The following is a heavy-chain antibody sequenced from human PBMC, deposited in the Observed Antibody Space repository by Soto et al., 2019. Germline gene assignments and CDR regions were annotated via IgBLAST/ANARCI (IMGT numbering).Heavy chain of an antibody. D-gene: IGHD3-10*02. CDR3: ARNYYARYFYNYAMDV. V-gene: IGHV1-3*01. Sequence: ASVKVSCKASGYTFRSYAIHWVRQAPGQSLEWMGWISAGNGNTKYSEKFQGRVTLTRDTAARIAYMELNSLRSEDTAVYFCARNYYARYFYNYAMDVWGQGTTVTVSS. CDR1: GYTFRSYA. CDR2: ISAGNGNT. J-gene: IGHJ6*02.